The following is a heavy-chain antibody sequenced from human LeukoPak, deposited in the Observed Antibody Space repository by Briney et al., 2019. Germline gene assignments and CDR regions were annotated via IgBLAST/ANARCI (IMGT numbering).Heavy chain of an antibody. CDR1: GYTFTSYD. CDR3: ARGSYYYDSSGYSAFGY. CDR2: MNPNSGNT. J-gene: IGHJ4*02. V-gene: IGHV1-8*01. D-gene: IGHD3-22*01. Sequence: ASVKVSCKASGYTFTSYDINWVRQATGQGLEWMGWMNPNSGNTGYAQKFQGRVTMTRNTSISTAYMELSSLRSEDTGVYYCARGSYYYDSSGYSAFGYWGQGTLVTVSS.